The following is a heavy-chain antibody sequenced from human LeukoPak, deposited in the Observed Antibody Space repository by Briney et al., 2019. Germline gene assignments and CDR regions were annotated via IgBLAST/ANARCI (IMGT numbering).Heavy chain of an antibody. CDR2: ISSNGGST. D-gene: IGHD3-22*01. Sequence: GGSLRLSCSASGFTFSSYAMHWVRQAPGKGLEYVSAISSNGGSTYYADSVKGRFTISRDNSKNTLYLQMSSLRAEDTAVYYCAPSPYYDESSGYSAWGQGTLVTVSS. CDR3: APSPYYDESSGYSA. V-gene: IGHV3-64D*06. J-gene: IGHJ5*02. CDR1: GFTFSSYA.